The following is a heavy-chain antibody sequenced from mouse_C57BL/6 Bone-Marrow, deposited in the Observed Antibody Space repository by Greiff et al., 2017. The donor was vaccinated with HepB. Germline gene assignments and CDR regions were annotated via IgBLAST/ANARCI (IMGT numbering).Heavy chain of an antibody. D-gene: IGHD2-2*01. CDR2: IRNKANGYTT. J-gene: IGHJ2*01. CDR3: ARYSYYGYGNYFDD. Sequence: DVKLQESGGGLVQPGGSLSLSCAASGFTFTDYYMSWVRQPPGKALEWLGFIRNKANGYTTEYSASVKGRFTISRDNSQSILYLQMNALRAEDSATYDCARYSYYGYGNYFDDWGQGTTLTVSS. V-gene: IGHV7-3*01. CDR1: GFTFTDYY.